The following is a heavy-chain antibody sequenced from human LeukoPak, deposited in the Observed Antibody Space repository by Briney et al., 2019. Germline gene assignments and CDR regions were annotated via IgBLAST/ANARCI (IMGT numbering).Heavy chain of an antibody. D-gene: IGHD5-18*01. CDR2: ISYGNT. Sequence: SETLSLTCSVSGGSISTYYWNWIRQTPGKGLEWIGHISYGNTDYNPSLKSRVTISVDASKNQFSLKLTSVTAADTAVYYCARDKAHSYGRYFDPWGQGALVTVSS. CDR3: ARDKAHSYGRYFDP. J-gene: IGHJ5*02. CDR1: GGSISTYY. V-gene: IGHV4-59*01.